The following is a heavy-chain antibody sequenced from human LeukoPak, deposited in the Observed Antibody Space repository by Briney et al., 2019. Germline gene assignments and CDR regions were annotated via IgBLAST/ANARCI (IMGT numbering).Heavy chain of an antibody. CDR2: IYSGGHT. Sequence: PGGSLRPSCAASGFSVINSYMSWVRQAPGKGLEWVSVIYSGGHTYYADSVKGRFTISRDNSKNTVYLQMNRLRAEDTAVYYCARDRGYDPLTGYSEVLFSDYWGQGALVTVSS. V-gene: IGHV3-53*01. D-gene: IGHD3-9*01. CDR1: GFSVINSY. J-gene: IGHJ4*02. CDR3: ARDRGYDPLTGYSEVLFSDY.